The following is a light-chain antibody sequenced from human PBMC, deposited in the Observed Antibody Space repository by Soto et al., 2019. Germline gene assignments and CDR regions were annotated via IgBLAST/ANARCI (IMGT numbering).Light chain of an antibody. CDR1: QSVSSN. CDR2: GAS. V-gene: IGKV3-15*01. CDR3: QQYNNWPPRIT. Sequence: EIVMTQSPATLSVSPGERATLSCRASQSVSSNLAWYQQKPGQAPRLLIYGASPRATGIPARFSGSGSGTEFTLTISSLQSEDFAVYYCQQYNNWPPRITFGQGTRLEIK. J-gene: IGKJ5*01.